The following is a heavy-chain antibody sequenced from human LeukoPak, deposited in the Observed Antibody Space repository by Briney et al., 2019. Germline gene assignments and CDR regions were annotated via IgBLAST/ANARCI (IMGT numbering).Heavy chain of an antibody. J-gene: IGHJ4*02. V-gene: IGHV1-8*03. CDR1: GGTFSSYA. CDR2: MNPNSGNT. D-gene: IGHD3-10*01. CDR3: AGHSGGLDY. Sequence: ASVKVSCKASGGTFSSYAISWVRQAPGQGLEWMGWMNPNSGNTGYAQKFQGRVTITRNTSISTAYMELSSLRSEDTAVYYCAGHSGGLDYWGREPWSPSPQ.